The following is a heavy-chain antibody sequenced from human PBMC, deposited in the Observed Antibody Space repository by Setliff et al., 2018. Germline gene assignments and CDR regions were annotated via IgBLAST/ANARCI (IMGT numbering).Heavy chain of an antibody. V-gene: IGHV3-33*08. CDR3: ARTCSGSGCYAGLES. D-gene: IGHD2-15*01. CDR1: GFTFSTYR. CDR2: IWDDGGNK. Sequence: GGSLRLSCAASGFTFSTYRMHWVRQAPGNGLEWVAVIWDDGGNKYHADSVKGRFTISRDNSKNTLYLQMNSLRPEDTAVYYCARTCSGSGCYAGLESWGQGTPVTVSS. J-gene: IGHJ4*02.